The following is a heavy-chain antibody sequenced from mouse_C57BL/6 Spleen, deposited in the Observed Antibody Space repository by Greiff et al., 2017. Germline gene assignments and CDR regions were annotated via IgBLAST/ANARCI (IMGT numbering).Heavy chain of an antibody. V-gene: IGHV1-82*01. CDR2: IYPGDGDT. CDR3: AREGDDDRGAYYFDY. J-gene: IGHJ2*01. D-gene: IGHD2-4*01. Sequence: QVQLQQSGPELVKPGASVKISCKASGYAFSSSWMNWVKQRPGKGLEWIGRIYPGDGDTNYNGKFKGKATLTADKSSSTAYMQLSSLTSEDSAVYFCAREGDDDRGAYYFDYWGQGTTLTVSS. CDR1: GYAFSSSW.